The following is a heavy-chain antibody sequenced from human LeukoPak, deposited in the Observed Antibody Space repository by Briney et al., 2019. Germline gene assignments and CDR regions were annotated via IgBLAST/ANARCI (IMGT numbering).Heavy chain of an antibody. CDR3: ARMYYDILTGYLYYFDY. J-gene: IGHJ4*02. D-gene: IGHD3-9*01. V-gene: IGHV1-2*02. CDR1: GYTFTGYY. Sequence: GASVKVSCKASGYTFTGYYMHWVRQAPGQGLDWMGWINPNSGGTNYAQKFQGRVTMTRDTSISTAYMELSRLRSDDTAVYYCARMYYDILTGYLYYFDYWGQGTLVTVSS. CDR2: INPNSGGT.